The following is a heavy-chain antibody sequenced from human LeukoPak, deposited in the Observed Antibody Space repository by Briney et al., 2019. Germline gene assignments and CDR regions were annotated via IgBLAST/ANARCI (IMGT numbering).Heavy chain of an antibody. J-gene: IGHJ6*03. CDR2: ISYDGSNK. CDR3: AKGDQHYYYYYMDV. D-gene: IGHD2-21*02. CDR1: GFTFSSYT. V-gene: IGHV3-30*18. Sequence: GGSLRLSCAASGFTFSSYTMNWVRQAPGKGLEWVAVISYDGSNKYYADSVKGRFTISRDNSKNTLYLQMNSLRAEDTAVYYCAKGDQHYYYYYMDVWGKGTTVTVSS.